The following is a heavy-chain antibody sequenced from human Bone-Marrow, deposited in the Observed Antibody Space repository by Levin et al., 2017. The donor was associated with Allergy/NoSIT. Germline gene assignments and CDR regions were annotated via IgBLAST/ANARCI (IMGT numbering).Heavy chain of an antibody. CDR2: GHYTGTT. D-gene: IGHD2-21*02. Sequence: SQTLSLTCTVSTDSLNGYYWNWIRQAPGSGLEWIGLGHYTGTTNYNPSLKSRVIISVDTSKSQFSLNLRSVTSADTAVYFCARSPRAVVTARYFDFWGRGTLVTVSS. CDR1: TDSLNGYY. V-gene: IGHV4-59*01. J-gene: IGHJ4*02. CDR3: ARSPRAVVTARYFDF.